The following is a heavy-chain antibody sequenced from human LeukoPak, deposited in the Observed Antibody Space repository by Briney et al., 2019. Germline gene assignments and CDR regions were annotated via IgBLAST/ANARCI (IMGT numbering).Heavy chain of an antibody. D-gene: IGHD5-18*01. CDR1: GFTFSSYG. V-gene: IGHV3-30*19. CDR3: ARAQTWIQLWLDF. J-gene: IGHJ5*01. Sequence: PGGSLRLSCAASGFTFSSYGMHWVRQAPGKGLEWVAVISYDGSNKYYADSVKGRFIISRDNSKDTLFLQMNSLRGEDTAVYYCARAQTWIQLWLDFWGQGTLVTVSS. CDR2: ISYDGSNK.